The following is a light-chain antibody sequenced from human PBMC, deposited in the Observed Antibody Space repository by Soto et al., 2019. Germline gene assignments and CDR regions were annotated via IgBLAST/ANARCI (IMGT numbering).Light chain of an antibody. CDR3: QQVKTYPRT. J-gene: IGKJ4*01. V-gene: IGKV1-9*01. Sequence: DIHVTQSPSFLSSSVGDRVTITCRRSQAVPNNMAWYQQKPGKPPKLLIYEESTLHSGVPSRFSGRKSGTQFTLTIDSLQPEDFATYYCQQVKTYPRTFGGGTKVDIK. CDR1: QAVPNN. CDR2: EES.